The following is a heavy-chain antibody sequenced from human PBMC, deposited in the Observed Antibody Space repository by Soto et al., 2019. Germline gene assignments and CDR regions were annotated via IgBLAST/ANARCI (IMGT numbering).Heavy chain of an antibody. D-gene: IGHD3-22*01. CDR2: INPSGGSR. CDR3: ARGYYDSSAYSYFDY. V-gene: IGHV1-46*01. J-gene: IGHJ4*02. CDR1: GYIFSNYN. Sequence: ASVKVSCKASGYIFSNYNLHWGRQARGQGLEWMGTINPSGGSRTYAQKFQVRVTMTRDTSTSTVYMELSSLRSEDTAVYYCARGYYDSSAYSYFDYWGQGTLVTVSS.